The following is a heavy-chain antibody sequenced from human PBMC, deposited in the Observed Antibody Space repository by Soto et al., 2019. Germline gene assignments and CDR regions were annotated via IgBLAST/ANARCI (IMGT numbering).Heavy chain of an antibody. D-gene: IGHD3-9*01. J-gene: IGHJ4*02. Sequence: GESLKISCKGSGYSFTSYWISWVRQMPGKGLEWMGRIDPSDSYTNYSPSFQGHVTISADKSISTAYLQWSSLKASDTAMYYCARLVPSAKAYYDILTGYYSFAYWVQGTLVTVSS. CDR2: IDPSDSYT. CDR1: GYSFTSYW. CDR3: ARLVPSAKAYYDILTGYYSFAY. V-gene: IGHV5-10-1*01.